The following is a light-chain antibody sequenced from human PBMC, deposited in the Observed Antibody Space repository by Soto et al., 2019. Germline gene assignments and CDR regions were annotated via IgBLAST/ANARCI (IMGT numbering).Light chain of an antibody. Sequence: DIQMTQSPSTLSASVGDRVTITCRASQSISSWLAWYQQKPGKAPKLLLYKASSLESGVPSSFSGSGSGTEFTLTISSLQPDDFATYSCQQYNNYPRSFGQGTKLEIK. J-gene: IGKJ2*01. CDR1: QSISSW. V-gene: IGKV1-5*03. CDR3: QQYNNYPRS. CDR2: KAS.